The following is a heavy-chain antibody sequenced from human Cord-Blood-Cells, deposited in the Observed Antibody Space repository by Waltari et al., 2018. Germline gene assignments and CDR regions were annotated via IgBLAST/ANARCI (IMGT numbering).Heavy chain of an antibody. Sequence: QVPLQQWGAGLLQPSETLSLTCAVYGGSFSGFYWTWIRQPPGKGLEWIGEINHSGSTNYNPSLKSRVTISVDTSKNQFSLKLSSVTAADTAVYYCARLPISGSYDYWGQGTLVTVSS. D-gene: IGHD1-26*01. V-gene: IGHV4-34*01. J-gene: IGHJ4*02. CDR1: GGSFSGFY. CDR3: ARLPISGSYDY. CDR2: INHSGST.